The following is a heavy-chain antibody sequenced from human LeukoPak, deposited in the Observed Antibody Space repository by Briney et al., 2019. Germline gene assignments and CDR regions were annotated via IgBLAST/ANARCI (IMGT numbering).Heavy chain of an antibody. D-gene: IGHD2-2*02. J-gene: IGHJ4*02. V-gene: IGHV3-30*02. Sequence: GGSLRLSCAASGFGVSDYAMTWIRQAPGKGLEWVAFIRYDGTNKYYADSVKGRFTISRDNTLYLQMNSLRAEDTAVYYCAKDRCSSTSCYIFDYWGQGTLVTVSS. CDR2: IRYDGTNK. CDR1: GFGVSDYA. CDR3: AKDRCSSTSCYIFDY.